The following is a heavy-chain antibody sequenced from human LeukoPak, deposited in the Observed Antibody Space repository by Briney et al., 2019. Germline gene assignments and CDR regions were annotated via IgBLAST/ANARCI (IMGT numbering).Heavy chain of an antibody. D-gene: IGHD3-22*01. V-gene: IGHV4-39*07. CDR1: GGSIISSSYY. Sequence: TSETLSLTCTVSGGSIISSSYYWGWIRQPPGKGLEWIGSIYHSGSTYYNSSLKSRVTISVDTYKNKFSLKLSSVTAADTAVYYCARLTYYYDSSGFTGHFDYWGQGTLVTVSS. J-gene: IGHJ4*02. CDR3: ARLTYYYDSSGFTGHFDY. CDR2: IYHSGST.